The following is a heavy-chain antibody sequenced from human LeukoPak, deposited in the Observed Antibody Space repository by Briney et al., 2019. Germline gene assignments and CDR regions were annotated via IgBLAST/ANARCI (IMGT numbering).Heavy chain of an antibody. CDR1: GYTFTGYY. CDR2: INPNSGDT. V-gene: IGHV1-2*02. D-gene: IGHD5-24*01. CDR3: ARVVGVWGGGYNLVGSYYFDY. Sequence: ASVKVSCKASGYTFTGYYMHWVRQAPGQGLEWMGWINPNSGDTDYAQKFQGRVTMTRDTSISTAYVELSRLISADTAVYYCARVVGVWGGGYNLVGSYYFDYWGQGTLVTVSS. J-gene: IGHJ4*02.